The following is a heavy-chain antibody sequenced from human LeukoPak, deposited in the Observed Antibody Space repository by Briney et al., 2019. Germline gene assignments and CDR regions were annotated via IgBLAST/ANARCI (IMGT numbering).Heavy chain of an antibody. D-gene: IGHD6-19*01. Sequence: SETLSLTCTVSSGSISSYYWSWIRQPPGKGLEWIGYIYYTGSTNYNPSLKSRATISVDTSKSQFSLKLSSVTAADTAVYYCARDPGWSGYAFDIWGQGTMVTVSS. V-gene: IGHV4-59*01. CDR3: ARDPGWSGYAFDI. J-gene: IGHJ3*02. CDR1: SGSISSYY. CDR2: IYYTGST.